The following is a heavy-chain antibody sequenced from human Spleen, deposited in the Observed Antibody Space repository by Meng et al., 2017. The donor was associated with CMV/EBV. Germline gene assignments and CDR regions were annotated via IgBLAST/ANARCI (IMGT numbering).Heavy chain of an antibody. CDR3: ARRKDGIADY. V-gene: IGHV7-4-1*02. J-gene: IGHJ4*02. Sequence: TGKDSGYTLTSYGMNWVRQARGQGHEWMRRNDTNTGNPTYAKGCKGRFVFSLDTSISTAYLQISSQKAEDTAVYYCARRKDGIADYWGQGTLVTVSS. CDR1: GYTLTSYG. D-gene: IGHD6-13*01. CDR2: NDTNTGNP.